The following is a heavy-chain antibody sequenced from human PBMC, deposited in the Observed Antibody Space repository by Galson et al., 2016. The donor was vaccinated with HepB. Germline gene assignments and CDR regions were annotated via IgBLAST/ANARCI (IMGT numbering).Heavy chain of an antibody. D-gene: IGHD3-22*01. Sequence: SLRLSCAASGFTFSSYSMTWVRQAPGKGLEWVSAISGSGTSTYYADSVKGRFPISRDTSKNTLYLQSNSLRAEATAIYYCAISYYDGGDFFSTSVDFDYWGQGTLVTVSS. CDR3: AISYYDGGDFFSTSVDFDY. J-gene: IGHJ4*02. CDR1: GFTFSSYS. CDR2: ISGSGTST. V-gene: IGHV3-23*01.